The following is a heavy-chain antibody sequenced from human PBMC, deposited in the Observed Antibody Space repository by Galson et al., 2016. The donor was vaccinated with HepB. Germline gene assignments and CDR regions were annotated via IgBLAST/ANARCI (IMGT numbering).Heavy chain of an antibody. CDR3: ARDGERYCSGTNCQSRFYRFDY. Sequence: SLRLSCAASRFTFSYYGMHWVRQAPGKGLEWVAVIWYDETDKYYAESIKGRFTISRDNSKNTLYLQMNNLRAEDTAVYYCARDGERYCSGTNCQSRFYRFDYWGQGTLVTVSS. J-gene: IGHJ4*02. D-gene: IGHD2-2*01. V-gene: IGHV3-33*01. CDR1: RFTFSYYG. CDR2: IWYDETDK.